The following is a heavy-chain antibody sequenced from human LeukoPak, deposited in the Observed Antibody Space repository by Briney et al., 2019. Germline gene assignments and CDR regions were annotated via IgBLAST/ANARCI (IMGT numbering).Heavy chain of an antibody. CDR1: GGSISGSSYY. Sequence: SETLSLTCTVSGGSISGSSYYWGWIRQPPGKGLEWIGSIYYSGSTYYNPSLKSRVTISVDTSKNQFSLKLSSVTAADTAVYYCARDSSGWYADAFDIWGQGTMVTVSS. V-gene: IGHV4-39*07. D-gene: IGHD6-19*01. J-gene: IGHJ3*02. CDR3: ARDSSGWYADAFDI. CDR2: IYYSGST.